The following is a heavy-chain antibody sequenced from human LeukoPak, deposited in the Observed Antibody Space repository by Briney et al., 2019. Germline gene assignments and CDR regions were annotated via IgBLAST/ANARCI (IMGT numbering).Heavy chain of an antibody. CDR3: ARGPPHYYYMDV. CDR2: ISPYNGNT. J-gene: IGHJ6*03. Sequence: ASVKVSCKASGYTFTTYGISWVRQAPGQGLEWMGWISPYNGNTNYAQKLQGRVTMTTDTSTSTAYMELRSLRSDDTAVYYCARGPPHYYYMDVWGKGTTVTVSS. V-gene: IGHV1-18*01. CDR1: GYTFTTYG.